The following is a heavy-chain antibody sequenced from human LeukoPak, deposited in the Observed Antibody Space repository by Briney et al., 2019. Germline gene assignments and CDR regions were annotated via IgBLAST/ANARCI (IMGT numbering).Heavy chain of an antibody. J-gene: IGHJ6*02. D-gene: IGHD2-21*02. CDR3: TPDRTNVTPNLYFYLMDV. V-gene: IGHV3-15*05. CDR2: IKSKTDRGTT. Sequence: GGSLRLSCAPTGFAFRNAWTNYVGQGPGKGLEWVARIKSKTDRGTTDYAAPVKGRFTISRDDSENTLYLQMNSLKTEDSAVYFYTPDRTNVTPNLYFYLMDVWGQGTTVSVSS. CDR1: GFAFRNAW.